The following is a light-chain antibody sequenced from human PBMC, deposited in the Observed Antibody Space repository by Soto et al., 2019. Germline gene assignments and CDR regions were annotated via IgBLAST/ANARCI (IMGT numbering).Light chain of an antibody. Sequence: EIVLTQSPSTLSLSPGERATLSCRASQSVSSYLAWYQQKPGQAPRLLIYDASTRATGIPARISGSGSGTEFTLTITSLQSEDFAVYYCHQYNKWRTFGQGTKVYIK. J-gene: IGKJ1*01. CDR2: DAS. CDR3: HQYNKWRT. CDR1: QSVSSY. V-gene: IGKV3-15*01.